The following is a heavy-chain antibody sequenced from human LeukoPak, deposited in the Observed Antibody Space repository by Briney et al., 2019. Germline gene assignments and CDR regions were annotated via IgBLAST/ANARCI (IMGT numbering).Heavy chain of an antibody. CDR2: ISSRGDTI. D-gene: IGHD3-9*01. J-gene: IGHJ4*02. Sequence: GGSLRLSCAASGFSFSSYEMNWVRQAPGKGLEWLSYISSRGDTIYYADSAKGRFTISRDNAKNSLFLQMNSLSAEDTAVYYCARSQRHFDWLNSCFDYWGQGTLVTVSS. V-gene: IGHV3-48*03. CDR1: GFSFSSYE. CDR3: ARSQRHFDWLNSCFDY.